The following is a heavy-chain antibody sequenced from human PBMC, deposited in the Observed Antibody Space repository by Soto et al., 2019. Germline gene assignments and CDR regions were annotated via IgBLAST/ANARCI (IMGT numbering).Heavy chain of an antibody. CDR2: IYYSGST. J-gene: IGHJ4*02. Sequence: QLQLQESGPGLVKPSETLSLTCTVSGGSISSSSYYWGWIRQPPGKGLEWIGSIYYSGSTYYNPSLKSRGTISVDTSKNQCSLKLSSVTAADAAVYYCARPGNYGSGSYLYYLDYWGQGTLVTVSS. V-gene: IGHV4-39*01. CDR1: GGSISSSSYY. D-gene: IGHD3-10*01. CDR3: ARPGNYGSGSYLYYLDY.